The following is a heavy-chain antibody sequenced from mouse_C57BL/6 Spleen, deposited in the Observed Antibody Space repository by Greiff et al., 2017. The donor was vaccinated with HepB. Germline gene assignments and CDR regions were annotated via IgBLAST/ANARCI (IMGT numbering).Heavy chain of an antibody. CDR1: GYTFTDYY. V-gene: IGHV1-26*01. J-gene: IGHJ4*01. CDR3: ARWGGKEGDYAMDY. D-gene: IGHD1-1*02. Sequence: EVQLQQSGPELVKPGASVKISCKASGYTFTDYYMNWVKQSHGKSLEWIGDINPNNGGTSYNQKFKGKATLTVDKSSSTAYMELRSLTSEDSAVYYCARWGGKEGDYAMDYWGQGTSVTVSS. CDR2: INPNNGGT.